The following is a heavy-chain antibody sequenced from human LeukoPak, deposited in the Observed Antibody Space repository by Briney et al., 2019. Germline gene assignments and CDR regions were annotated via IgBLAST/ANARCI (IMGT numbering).Heavy chain of an antibody. J-gene: IGHJ4*02. V-gene: IGHV1-3*01. CDR2: INAGNGNT. CDR1: GYTFTSYA. D-gene: IGHD5-24*01. CDR3: AGDKDGYNPDFDY. Sequence: ASVKVSFKASGYTFTSYAMHWVRQAPGQRLEWMGWINAGNGNTKYSQKFQGRVTITRDTSADTAYMELSSLRSEDTAVYYCAGDKDGYNPDFDYWGQGTLVTVSS.